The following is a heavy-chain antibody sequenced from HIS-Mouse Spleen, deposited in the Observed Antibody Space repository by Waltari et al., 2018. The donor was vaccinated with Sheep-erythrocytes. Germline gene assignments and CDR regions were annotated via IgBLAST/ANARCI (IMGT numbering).Heavy chain of an antibody. CDR2: ISSSSSYI. D-gene: IGHD1-1*01. V-gene: IGHV3-21*01. CDR3: ARDTGTDAFDI. CDR1: GFTFSSYS. J-gene: IGHJ3*02. Sequence: EVQLLESGGGLVKPGGSLRLSCAASGFTFSSYSMTWVRQAPGKGLEWVSSISSSSSYIYYADSVKGRFTISRDNAKNSLYLQMNSLRAEDTAVYYCARDTGTDAFDIWGQGTMVTVSS.